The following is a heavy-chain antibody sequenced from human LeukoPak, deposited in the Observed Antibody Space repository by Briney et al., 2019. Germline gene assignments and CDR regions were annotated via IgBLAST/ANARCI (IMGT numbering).Heavy chain of an antibody. V-gene: IGHV3-23*01. J-gene: IGHJ4*02. D-gene: IGHD2-15*01. CDR3: AKVTRYCSGGSCYSWDDYGDY. Sequence: GGSLRLSCAASGFTFSSYAMSWVRQAPGKGLEWVSAISGSGGSTYYADSVKGRFTISRDNSKNTLYLQMNSLRAEDTAVYYCAKVTRYCSGGSCYSWDDYGDYWGQGTLVTVSS. CDR2: ISGSGGST. CDR1: GFTFSSYA.